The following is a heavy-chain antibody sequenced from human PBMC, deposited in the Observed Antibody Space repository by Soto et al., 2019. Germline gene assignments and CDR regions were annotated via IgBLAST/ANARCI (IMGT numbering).Heavy chain of an antibody. D-gene: IGHD1-26*01. Sequence: GGSLRLSCAASGFTFSSYAMHWVRKAPGKGLEWVAVISYDGSNKYYADSVKGRFTISRDNSKNTLYLQMNSLRAEDTAVYYCAREGSIVGATPSGYYYYGMDVWGQGTTVTVSS. CDR1: GFTFSSYA. J-gene: IGHJ6*02. V-gene: IGHV3-30-3*01. CDR2: ISYDGSNK. CDR3: AREGSIVGATPSGYYYYGMDV.